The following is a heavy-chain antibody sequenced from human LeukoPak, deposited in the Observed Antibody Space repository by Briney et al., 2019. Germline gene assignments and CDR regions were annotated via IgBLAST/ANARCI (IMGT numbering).Heavy chain of an antibody. J-gene: IGHJ3*02. CDR3: ARPWELPPAAFDI. V-gene: IGHV4-38-2*02. CDR1: GYSISSGYY. CDR2: IYHSGST. Sequence: SETLSLTCTVSGYSISSGYYWGWIQQPPGKGLEWIGSIYHSGSTYYNPSLKSRVTISVDTSKNQFSLKLSSVTAADTAVYYCARPWELPPAAFDIWGQGTMVTVSS. D-gene: IGHD1-26*01.